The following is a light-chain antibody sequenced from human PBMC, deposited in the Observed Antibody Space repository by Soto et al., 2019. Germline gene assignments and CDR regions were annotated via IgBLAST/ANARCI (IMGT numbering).Light chain of an antibody. CDR3: QTWGRDISWL. J-gene: IGLJ3*02. CDR1: SGHSDYA. Sequence: QLVLTQSPSASASLGASVRLTCTLSSGHSDYAIAWHQQQPEKGPRYLMKVNSDGSHTKGDGIPDRFSGSSSGAERYLTISSLQSEDEADYYCQTWGRDISWLFGGGTKLTVL. V-gene: IGLV4-69*01. CDR2: VNSDGSH.